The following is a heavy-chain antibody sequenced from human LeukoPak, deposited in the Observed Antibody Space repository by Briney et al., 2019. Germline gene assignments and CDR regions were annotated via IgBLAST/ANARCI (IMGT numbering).Heavy chain of an antibody. V-gene: IGHV3-30-3*01. CDR3: ARESFGLDY. CDR1: GFSFGNYD. CDR2: ISSDGSNE. Sequence: GGSLRLSCAASGFSFGNYDMHWVRQAPGRGLEWVAFISSDGSNEYYGDSVKGRFTIYRDNLILYLHMNSLSTEDTAVYFCARESFGLDYWGQGTLVTVSS. J-gene: IGHJ4*02. D-gene: IGHD3-16*01.